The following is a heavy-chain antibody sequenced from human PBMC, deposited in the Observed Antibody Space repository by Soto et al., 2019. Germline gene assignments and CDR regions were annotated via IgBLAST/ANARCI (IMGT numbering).Heavy chain of an antibody. D-gene: IGHD6-19*01. CDR1: GGSISSYY. CDR2: IYYSEST. CDR3: ARAVEMYASGWYYFDY. J-gene: IGHJ4*02. V-gene: IGHV4-59*01. Sequence: QVQLQESGPGLVKPSETLSLTCTVSGGSISSYYWSWLRQPPGKGLEWIGFIYYSESTNYNPSLQSRVTISVDTSKNQFSLRLTSVTAADTAVYYCARAVEMYASGWYYFDYWGQGTLVTVSS.